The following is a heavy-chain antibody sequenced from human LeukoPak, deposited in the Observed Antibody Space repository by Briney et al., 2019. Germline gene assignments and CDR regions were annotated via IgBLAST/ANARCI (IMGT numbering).Heavy chain of an antibody. J-gene: IGHJ4*02. Sequence: SETLSLTCTVSGGSISSSSYYWGWIRQPPGKGPEWIGSIYYSGSTYYNPSLKSRVTISVDTSKNQFSLKLSSVTAADTAVYYCARLVRGYYDSSGYPDYWSQGTLVTVSS. D-gene: IGHD3-22*01. CDR1: GGSISSSSYY. CDR2: IYYSGST. CDR3: ARLVRGYYDSSGYPDY. V-gene: IGHV4-39*01.